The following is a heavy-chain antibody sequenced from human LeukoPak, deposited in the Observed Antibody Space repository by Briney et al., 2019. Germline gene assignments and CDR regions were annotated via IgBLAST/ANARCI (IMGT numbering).Heavy chain of an antibody. J-gene: IGHJ3*02. CDR1: GYTFTCYG. CDR3: ARSTALVVVAADGAFDAFDI. Sequence: ASVKASCKASGYTFTCYGISWVRQAPGQGLEWMGWISAYNGNTNYAQKLQGRVTMTTDTSTSTAYMELRSLRSDDTAVYYCARSTALVVVAADGAFDAFDIWGQGTMVTVSS. D-gene: IGHD2-15*01. V-gene: IGHV1-18*01. CDR2: ISAYNGNT.